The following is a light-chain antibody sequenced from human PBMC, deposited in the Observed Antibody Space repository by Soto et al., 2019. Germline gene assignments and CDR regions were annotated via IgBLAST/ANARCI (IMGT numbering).Light chain of an antibody. J-gene: IGLJ2*01. Sequence: QSVLTQPPSMSAAPGQKVTISCSGGDSNIRNNYISWYQQLPGTAPKLPIYDTYKRPSGIPDRFSGSKSGTSATLGITGLQTGDEADYYCATWDNNLRGVVFGGGTKVTVL. CDR1: DSNIRNNY. V-gene: IGLV1-51*01. CDR2: DTY. CDR3: ATWDNNLRGVV.